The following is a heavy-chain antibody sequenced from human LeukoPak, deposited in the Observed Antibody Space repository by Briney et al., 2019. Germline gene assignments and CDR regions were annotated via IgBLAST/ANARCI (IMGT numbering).Heavy chain of an antibody. D-gene: IGHD6-19*01. CDR3: AKGGEKYSSGWYPHYYYYYMDV. J-gene: IGHJ6*03. CDR2: ISGSGGST. V-gene: IGHV3-23*01. CDR1: GFTFSSYA. Sequence: GGSLRLSCAASGFTFSSYAMSWVRQAPGKGLEWVSAISGSGGSTYYADSVKGRFTISRDNSKNTLYLQMNSLRAEDTAVYYCAKGGEKYSSGWYPHYYYYYMDVWGKGTTVTVSS.